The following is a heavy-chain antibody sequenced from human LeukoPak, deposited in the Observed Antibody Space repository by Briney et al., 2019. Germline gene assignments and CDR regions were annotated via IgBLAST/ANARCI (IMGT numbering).Heavy chain of an antibody. V-gene: IGHV4-59*01. J-gene: IGHJ4*02. Sequence: KPSETLSLTCTVSGGSINSYYWSWIRQPPGKGLEWIGYIYYSGSTNYNPSLKSRVTMSVDTSKNQFSLKLSPVTAADTAVYYCARDRYHYDSSGYYIVSFFDYWGQGALVTVSS. CDR3: ARDRYHYDSSGYYIVSFFDY. CDR1: GGSINSYY. D-gene: IGHD3-22*01. CDR2: IYYSGST.